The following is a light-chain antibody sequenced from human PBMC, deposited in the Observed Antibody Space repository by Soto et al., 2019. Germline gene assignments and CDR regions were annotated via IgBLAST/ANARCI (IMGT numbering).Light chain of an antibody. CDR1: QXXXKX. J-gene: IGKJ5*01. V-gene: IGKV1-33*01. CDR2: DAS. Sequence: IQMTQSPSSLSASVGDRVTITCQASQXXXKXXNWYQQKPGKAPKLLIYDASSLQTGVPSRFXXXGSATXFTXXXXXLQPEDVATYYCQQYDNLLPITFGQGTRLEIK. CDR3: QQYDNLLPIT.